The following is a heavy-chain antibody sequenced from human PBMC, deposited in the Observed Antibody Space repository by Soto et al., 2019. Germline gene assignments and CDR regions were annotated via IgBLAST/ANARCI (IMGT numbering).Heavy chain of an antibody. J-gene: IGHJ4*02. V-gene: IGHV3-53*01. Sequence: EVQLVESGGCMIQPGGSLRLSCAASGFAVSSKYMTWVRQAPGKGLEWVSVIYGGGTTYYADSVKGRFTISRDTSKNTLYLQMNSLRAEYTAVYYCVQTTGWPGFDFWGQGTLVTVSP. D-gene: IGHD6-19*01. CDR1: GFAVSSKY. CDR2: IYGGGTT. CDR3: VQTTGWPGFDF.